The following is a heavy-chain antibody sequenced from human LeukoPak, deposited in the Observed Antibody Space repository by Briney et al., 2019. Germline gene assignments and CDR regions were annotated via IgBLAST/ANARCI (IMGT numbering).Heavy chain of an antibody. Sequence: GGSLGLSCAASGFTFSSYGMHWVRQAPGKGLEWVAFIRYDGSNKYYADSVKGRFTISRDNSKNTLYLQMNSLRAEDTAVYYCARAGSGYEDGFDYWGQGTLVTVSS. CDR1: GFTFSSYG. J-gene: IGHJ4*02. V-gene: IGHV3-30*02. CDR2: IRYDGSNK. D-gene: IGHD5-12*01. CDR3: ARAGSGYEDGFDY.